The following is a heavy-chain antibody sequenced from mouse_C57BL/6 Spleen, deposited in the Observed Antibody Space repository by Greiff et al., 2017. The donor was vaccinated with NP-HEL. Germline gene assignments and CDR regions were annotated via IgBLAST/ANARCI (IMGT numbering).Heavy chain of an antibody. CDR1: GYTFTDYY. CDR3: AREPYYYGTLDY. Sequence: QVHVKQSGAELVRPGASVKLSCKASGYTFTDYYINWVKQRPGQGLEWIARIYPGSGNTYYNEKFKGKATLTAEKSSSTAYMQLSSLTSEDSAVYFCAREPYYYGTLDYWGQGTTLTVSS. D-gene: IGHD1-1*01. J-gene: IGHJ2*01. CDR2: IYPGSGNT. V-gene: IGHV1-76*01.